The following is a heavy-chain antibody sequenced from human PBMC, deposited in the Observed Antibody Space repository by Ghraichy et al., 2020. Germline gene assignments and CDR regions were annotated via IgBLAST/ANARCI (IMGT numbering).Heavy chain of an antibody. V-gene: IGHV3-30*02. CDR1: GFTFSSYG. J-gene: IGHJ6*02. CDR2: IRYDGSNK. Sequence: GGSLRLSCAASGFTFSSYGMHWVRQAPGKGLEWVAFIRYDGSNKYYADSVKGRFTISRDNSKNTLYLQMNSLRAEDTAVYYCAKDHTPSGDYGWSGDYYYGMDVWGQGTTVTVSS. D-gene: IGHD4-17*01. CDR3: AKDHTPSGDYGWSGDYYYGMDV.